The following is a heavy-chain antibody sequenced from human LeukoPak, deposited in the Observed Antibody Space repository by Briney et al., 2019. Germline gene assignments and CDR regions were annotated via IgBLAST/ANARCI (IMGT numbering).Heavy chain of an antibody. CDR2: IKRNGSEK. Sequence: SGGSLRLSCAASGFTFSIYWMSWVRQAPGKGLEWVANIKRNGSEKYYVDSVKGRFTISRDNAKNSLYLQMNSLRAEDTAVYYCAREFPYYYDISGYKLDYWGQGTLVTVSS. J-gene: IGHJ4*02. D-gene: IGHD3-22*01. CDR1: GFTFSIYW. V-gene: IGHV3-7*01. CDR3: AREFPYYYDISGYKLDY.